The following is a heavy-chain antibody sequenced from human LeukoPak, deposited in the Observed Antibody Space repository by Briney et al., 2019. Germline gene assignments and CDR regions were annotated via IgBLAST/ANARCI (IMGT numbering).Heavy chain of an antibody. Sequence: ASVKVSCKASGYTFTSYGISWVRQAPGQGLEWMGWISAYNGNRNYAQNLRDRVTMTTDTSTSTAYMELRSLRSDDTAVYYCARDRITILGGDVWGQGTTVTVSS. V-gene: IGHV1-18*01. CDR3: ARDRITILGGDV. CDR1: GYTFTSYG. D-gene: IGHD3-3*01. J-gene: IGHJ6*02. CDR2: ISAYNGNR.